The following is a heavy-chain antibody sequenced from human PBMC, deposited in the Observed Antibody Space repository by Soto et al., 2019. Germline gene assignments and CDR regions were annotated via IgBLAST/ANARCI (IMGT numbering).Heavy chain of an antibody. CDR2: IDPSGGST. J-gene: IGHJ6*02. V-gene: IGHV1-46*01. Sequence: ASVKVSCKASGYTFTSYYMHCVRQAPGQVLEWMGIIDPSGGSTSYAQKFQGRVTMTRDTSTSTVYMELSSLRSEDTAVYYCAETTYCTNGVCYPHYGMDVWGQGTTVTVS. D-gene: IGHD2-8*01. CDR3: AETTYCTNGVCYPHYGMDV. CDR1: GYTFTSYY.